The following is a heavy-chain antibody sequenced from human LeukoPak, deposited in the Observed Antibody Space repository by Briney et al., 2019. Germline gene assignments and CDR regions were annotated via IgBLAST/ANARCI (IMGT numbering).Heavy chain of an antibody. CDR3: ARGSHISPLAN. D-gene: IGHD3-3*02. CDR2: INHSGST. CDR1: GGSFSGYY. J-gene: IGHJ4*02. Sequence: SETLSLTCAVYGGSFSGYYWSWIRQPPGKGLEWIGEINHSGSTNYNPSLKSRVTISVDTSKNQFSLKLSSVTAADTAVYYCARGSHISPLANWGQGTLVTVSS. V-gene: IGHV4-34*01.